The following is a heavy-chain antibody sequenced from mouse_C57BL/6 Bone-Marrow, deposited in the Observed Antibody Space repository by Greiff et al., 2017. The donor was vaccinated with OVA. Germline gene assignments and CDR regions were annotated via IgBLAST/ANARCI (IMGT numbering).Heavy chain of an antibody. D-gene: IGHD2-1*01. J-gene: IGHJ2*01. CDR3: ARKSTFDY. CDR1: GFTFSSYG. V-gene: IGHV5-6*01. CDR2: IRSGGSYT. Sequence: EVQLVESGGDLVKPGGSLKLSCAVSGFTFSSYGMSWVRQPPDKKLEWVATIRSGGSYTYYPASVKGRFSISRDNAKKTVYLQMSDLKSEDTAMYYCARKSTFDYWGQGTTLTVSS.